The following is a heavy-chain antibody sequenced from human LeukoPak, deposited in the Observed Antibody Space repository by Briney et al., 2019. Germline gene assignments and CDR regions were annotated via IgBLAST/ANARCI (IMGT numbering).Heavy chain of an antibody. J-gene: IGHJ6*03. Sequence: SETLSLTCAVSGYSISSGYYWGWIRQPPGKGLEWIGSIYHSGSTYYNPSLKSRVTTSVDTSKNQFSLKLSSVTAADTAVYYCARGTVTTPRDYYYMDVWGKGTTVTVSS. CDR3: ARGTVTTPRDYYYMDV. D-gene: IGHD4-17*01. CDR2: IYHSGST. V-gene: IGHV4-38-2*01. CDR1: GYSISSGYY.